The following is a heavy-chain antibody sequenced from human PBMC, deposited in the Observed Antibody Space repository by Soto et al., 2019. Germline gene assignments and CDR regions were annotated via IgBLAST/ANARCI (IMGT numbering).Heavy chain of an antibody. J-gene: IGHJ3*02. CDR1: GGSISSGGYS. V-gene: IGHV4-30-2*01. Sequence: SETLSLTCAVSGGSISSGGYSWSWIRQPPGKGLEWIGYIYHSGSTYYNPSLKSRVTISVDRSKNQFSLKLSSVTAADTAVYYCARDSAGTHAFDIWGQGTMVTVSS. D-gene: IGHD1-1*01. CDR2: IYHSGST. CDR3: ARDSAGTHAFDI.